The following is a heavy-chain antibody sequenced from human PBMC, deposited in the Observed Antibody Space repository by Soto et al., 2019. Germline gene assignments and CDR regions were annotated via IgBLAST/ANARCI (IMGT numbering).Heavy chain of an antibody. CDR3: AKVAGGG. D-gene: IGHD3-10*01. CDR2: IHGDGGGT. CDR1: GFTFSNYA. J-gene: IGHJ6*02. V-gene: IGHV3-23*01. Sequence: EVQLLEFGGTLVQPGGSLRLSCAASGFTFSNYALSWVRQAPGKGLEWVSTIHGDGGGTYYADSVKDRFTISRDNSKDTLYLQMNSLRAEATAVYYCAKVAGGGWGQGTTVTVSS.